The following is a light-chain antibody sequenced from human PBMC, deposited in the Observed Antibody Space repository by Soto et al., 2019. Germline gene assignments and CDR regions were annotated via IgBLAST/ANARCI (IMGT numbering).Light chain of an antibody. V-gene: IGLV2-14*01. CDR2: EVS. CDR3: QSYTSSSNTLV. Sequence: QSALTQPASVSGSPGQSITISCTGTSSDVGGYNYVSWYQQHPGKAPKLMIYEVSNRPSGASNRFSGSKSGNTASLTISGLQAEDEADYYCQSYTSSSNTLVFGGGTKLTVL. J-gene: IGLJ3*02. CDR1: SSDVGGYNY.